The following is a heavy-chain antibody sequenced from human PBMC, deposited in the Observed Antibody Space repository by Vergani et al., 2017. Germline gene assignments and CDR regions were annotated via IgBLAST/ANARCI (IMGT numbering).Heavy chain of an antibody. J-gene: IGHJ4*02. Sequence: QVQLQESGPGLVKPSQTLSLTCTVSGGSISSGSYYWSWIRQPAGKGLEWIGRIYTSGSTNYNPSLKSRVTMSVDTSKNQFSLKLSSVTAADTAVYYCARGGGYVYYFDYWGQGTLVTVSS. CDR3: ARGGGYVYYFDY. CDR1: GGSISSGSYY. V-gene: IGHV4-61*02. D-gene: IGHD5-12*01. CDR2: IYTSGST.